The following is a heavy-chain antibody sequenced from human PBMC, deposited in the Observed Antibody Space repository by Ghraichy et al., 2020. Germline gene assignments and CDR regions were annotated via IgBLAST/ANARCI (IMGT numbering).Heavy chain of an antibody. V-gene: IGHV4-34*01. Sequence: SETLSLTCAVYGGSFSGYYWSWIRQPPGKGLEWIGEINHSGSTNYNPSLKSRVTISVDTSKNQFSLKLSSVTAADTAVYYCAGRYDYGKYVDYWGQGTLVTVSS. CDR3: AGRYDYGKYVDY. J-gene: IGHJ4*02. CDR1: GGSFSGYY. D-gene: IGHD4-17*01. CDR2: INHSGST.